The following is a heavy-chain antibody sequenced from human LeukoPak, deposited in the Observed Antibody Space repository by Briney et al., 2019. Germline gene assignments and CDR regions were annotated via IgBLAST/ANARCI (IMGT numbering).Heavy chain of an antibody. CDR2: INPNSGGT. J-gene: IGHJ6*03. D-gene: IGHD3-10*01. V-gene: IGHV1-2*02. Sequence: ASVKVSCKASGYTFTSYGISWVRQAPGQGLEWMGWINPNSGGTNYAQKFQGRVTMTRDTSISTAYMELSRLRSDDTAVYYCAKTGVLLWFGEPDYYYYYMDVWGKGTTVTISS. CDR1: GYTFTSYG. CDR3: AKTGVLLWFGEPDYYYYYMDV.